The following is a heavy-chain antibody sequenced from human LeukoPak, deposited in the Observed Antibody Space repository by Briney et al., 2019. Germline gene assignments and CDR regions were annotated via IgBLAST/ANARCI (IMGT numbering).Heavy chain of an antibody. V-gene: IGHV1-2*06. CDR3: ARVQCSSTSCYTRVFDY. Sequence: ASVNVSCKASGYTFTGYYMHWVRQAPGQGLEWMGRINPNSGGTNYAQKFQGRVTMTRDTSISTAYMELSRLRSDDTAVYYCARVQCSSTSCYTRVFDYWGQGTLVTVSS. J-gene: IGHJ4*02. D-gene: IGHD2-2*02. CDR1: GYTFTGYY. CDR2: INPNSGGT.